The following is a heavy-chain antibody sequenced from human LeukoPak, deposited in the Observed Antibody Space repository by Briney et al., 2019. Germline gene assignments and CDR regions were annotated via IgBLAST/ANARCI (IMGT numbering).Heavy chain of an antibody. CDR2: IYSGGNT. CDR3: ARADYYDSSGYNDY. D-gene: IGHD3-22*01. J-gene: IGHJ4*02. CDR1: GFTVSSNY. V-gene: IGHV3-53*01. Sequence: GGSLRLSCAASGFTVSSNYMSWVRQAPGKGLEWVSVIYSGGNTYYADSVKGRFTITRDNSKNTLYLQMTSLRAEDTAVYYCARADYYDSSGYNDYWGQGTLVTVSS.